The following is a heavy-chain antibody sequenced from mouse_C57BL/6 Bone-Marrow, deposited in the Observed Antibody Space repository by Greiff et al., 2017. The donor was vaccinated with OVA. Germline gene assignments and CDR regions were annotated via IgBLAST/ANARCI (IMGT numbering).Heavy chain of an antibody. CDR3: ARVVVATRRYFDV. J-gene: IGHJ1*03. D-gene: IGHD1-1*01. V-gene: IGHV1-50*01. Sequence: QVQLQQPGAELVKPGASVKLSCKASGYTFTSYWMQWVKQRPGQGLEWIGEIDPSDSYTNYNQKFKGKATLTVDTSSSTAYMQLSSLTSEDSAVYDCARVVVATRRYFDVWGTGTTVTVSS. CDR1: GYTFTSYW. CDR2: IDPSDSYT.